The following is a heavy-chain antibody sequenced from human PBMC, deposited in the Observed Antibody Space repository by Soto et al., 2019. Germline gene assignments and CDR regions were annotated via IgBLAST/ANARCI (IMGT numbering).Heavy chain of an antibody. CDR3: ARGDSSSWYLNWFHP. D-gene: IGHD6-13*01. V-gene: IGHV4-59*01. CDR2: IYYSGNIYYSGNT. J-gene: IGHJ5*02. CDR1: GGSMSRYY. Sequence: PSETLSLTCTVSGGSMSRYYWNWIRQSPGKGLEWIGYIYYSGNIYYSGNTNYNPSLKSRVTISIDTSKKQFSLNLNSVTAADTAVYYCARGDSSSWYLNWFHPWGQGTLVTVSS.